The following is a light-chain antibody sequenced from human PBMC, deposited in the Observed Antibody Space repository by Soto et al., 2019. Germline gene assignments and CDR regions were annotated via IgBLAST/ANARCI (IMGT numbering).Light chain of an antibody. CDR2: GAF. Sequence: EIVMAQSPASLSVPPGERATLSCRASQSVNNDLAWYHQKPGQAPRLLVYGAFTRATGIPARFTGSGSGTEFVLTISSLQSEDFAVYYCQQYDNWPPLTFGGGTKVDIK. J-gene: IGKJ4*01. V-gene: IGKV3-15*01. CDR3: QQYDNWPPLT. CDR1: QSVNND.